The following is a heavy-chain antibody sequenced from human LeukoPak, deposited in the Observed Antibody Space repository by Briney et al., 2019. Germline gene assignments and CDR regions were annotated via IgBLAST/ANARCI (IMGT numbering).Heavy chain of an antibody. D-gene: IGHD4-17*01. CDR3: ARGAMTTVTINLDY. CDR1: GFTFDDYA. CDR2: ISWNSGSI. V-gene: IGHV3-9*01. Sequence: PGGSLRLSCAASGFTFDDYAMHWVRQAPGKGLEWVSGISWNSGSIGYADSVKGRFTISRDNAKNTLYLQMNSLRAEDTAVYYCARGAMTTVTINLDYWGQGTLVTVSS. J-gene: IGHJ4*02.